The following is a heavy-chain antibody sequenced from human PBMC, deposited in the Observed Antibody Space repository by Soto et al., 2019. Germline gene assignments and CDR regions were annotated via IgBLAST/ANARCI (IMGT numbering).Heavy chain of an antibody. D-gene: IGHD5-12*01. J-gene: IGHJ4*02. Sequence: QVQLVESGGGLVKPGGSLRLSCAAPGFTFSTYNMGWIRQAPGKGLEGVSYISSIGSTIYYADSVKGRFTISRDNAKNSLYLQMNSLRAEDTAVYYCARQLGLRRETPLDYWGQGTLVTVSS. CDR1: GFTFSTYN. V-gene: IGHV3-11*01. CDR2: ISSIGSTI. CDR3: ARQLGLRRETPLDY.